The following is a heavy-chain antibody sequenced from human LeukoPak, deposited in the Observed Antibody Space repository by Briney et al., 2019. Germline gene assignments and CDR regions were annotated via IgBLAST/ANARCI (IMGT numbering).Heavy chain of an antibody. CDR1: GYTFTVYY. Sequence: ASVKVSCKASGYTFTVYYMHWVRQAPGQGLEWMGWINPNNGGTNYAQKFQGRVTMARDTSISTACMELSSLRSDDTAVYYCVSQQLVPLWGQGTLVTVSS. J-gene: IGHJ4*02. D-gene: IGHD6-13*01. CDR2: INPNNGGT. V-gene: IGHV1-2*02. CDR3: VSQQLVPL.